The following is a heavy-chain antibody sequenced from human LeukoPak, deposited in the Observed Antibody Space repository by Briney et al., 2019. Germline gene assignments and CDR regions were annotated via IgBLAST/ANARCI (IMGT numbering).Heavy chain of an antibody. CDR2: INHSGST. D-gene: IGHD2-2*01. V-gene: IGHV4-34*01. J-gene: IGHJ4*02. CDR1: GGSFSGYY. CDR3: ARGLPRELGYCSSTSCPFDY. Sequence: KPSETLSLTCAVYGGSFSGYYWSWIRQPPGKGLEWIGEINHSGSTNYNPSLKSRVTISVDTSKNQFSLKLSSVTAADTAVYYCARGLPRELGYCSSTSCPFDYWGQGTLVTVSS.